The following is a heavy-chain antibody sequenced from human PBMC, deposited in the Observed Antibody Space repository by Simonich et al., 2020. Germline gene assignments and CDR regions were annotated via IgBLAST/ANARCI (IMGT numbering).Heavy chain of an antibody. Sequence: QVQLQQWGAGLLKPSETLSLTCAVYGGSFSGYYWGWIRQPPGKGLGWIGEINHRGSTNYNPAFTMRVTISVDTSKNQFSLKLSSVTAADTAVYYCARGKGWKNAFDIWGQGTMVTVSS. CDR3: ARGKGWKNAFDI. CDR2: INHRGST. V-gene: IGHV4-34*01. J-gene: IGHJ3*02. CDR1: GGSFSGYY. D-gene: IGHD1-1*01.